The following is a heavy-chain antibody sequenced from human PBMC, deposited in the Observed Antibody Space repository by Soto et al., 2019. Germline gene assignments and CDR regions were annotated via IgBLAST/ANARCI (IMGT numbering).Heavy chain of an antibody. CDR3: SRDPINSITGTTYRPFDY. D-gene: IGHD1-20*01. CDR1: GFTFSSYW. V-gene: IGHV3-74*01. J-gene: IGHJ4*02. Sequence: GGSLRLSCAASGFTFSSYWMHWVRQAPGKGLVWVSRINSDGSSTSYADSVKGRFTISRDNAKNTLYLQMNSLRAEDTAVYYCSRDPINSITGTTYRPFDYWGQGTLVTVSS. CDR2: INSDGSST.